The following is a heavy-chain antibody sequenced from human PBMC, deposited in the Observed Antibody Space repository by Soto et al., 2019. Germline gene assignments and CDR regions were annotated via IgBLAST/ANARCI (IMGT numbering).Heavy chain of an antibody. CDR1: GYTFTDYY. D-gene: IGHD3-22*01. CDR2: VDPEDGET. CDR3: ASGYFDSSGYSIDY. V-gene: IGHV1-69-2*01. Sequence: EVQLVQSGAEVKKPGATVKISCKVSGYTFTDYYIHWVQQAPGKGLEWLGLVDPEDGETMYAEKFQGRVTISADTSPDTAYMELSSLRSEDTAVYYCASGYFDSSGYSIDYWGQGTQVTVSS. J-gene: IGHJ4*02.